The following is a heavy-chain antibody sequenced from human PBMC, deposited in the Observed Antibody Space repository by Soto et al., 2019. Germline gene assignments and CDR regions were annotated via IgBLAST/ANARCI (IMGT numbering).Heavy chain of an antibody. CDR1: GYTFTGYD. V-gene: IGHV1-8*01. D-gene: IGHD3-9*01. CDR2: MNPNSGNT. Sequence: ASVKVSCKASGYTFTGYDINWVRQATGQGLEWMGWMNPNSGNTGYAQKFQGRVTMTRNTSISTAYMELSSLRAEDTAVYYCAFLPYFDILTGYYTHLIDYGMDVWGQGTTVTVSS. CDR3: AFLPYFDILTGYYTHLIDYGMDV. J-gene: IGHJ6*02.